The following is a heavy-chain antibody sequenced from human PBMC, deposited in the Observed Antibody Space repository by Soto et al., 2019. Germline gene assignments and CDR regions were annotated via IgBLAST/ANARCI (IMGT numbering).Heavy chain of an antibody. CDR1: GYRFNTYW. D-gene: IGHD2-2*01. V-gene: IGHV5-51*01. J-gene: IGHJ4*02. CDR2: IYPGDSDT. CDR3: AIHLVFFRSNSCRIEGLAN. Sequence: GESLKISCKASGYRFNTYWIGWVRQMPGKGLEWMGIIYPGDSDTRYSPSFRGQVIISADKSISTAYLQWSSLKASDTAIYYCAIHLVFFRSNSCRIEGLANWGQGTLVTVSS.